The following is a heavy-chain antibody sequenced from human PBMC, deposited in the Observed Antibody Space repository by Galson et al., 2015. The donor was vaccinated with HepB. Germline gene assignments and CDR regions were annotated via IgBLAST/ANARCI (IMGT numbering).Heavy chain of an antibody. CDR1: GGSFSGYY. D-gene: IGHD5-18*01. CDR2: INHSGST. V-gene: IGHV4-34*01. J-gene: IGHJ5*02. Sequence: SETLSLTCAVYGGSFSGYYWSWIRQPPGKGLEWIGEINHSGSTNYNPSLKSRVTISVDTSKNQFSLKLSSVTAADTAVYYCARKWGWTWIQTSFVWFDPWGQGTLVTVSS. CDR3: ARKWGWTWIQTSFVWFDP.